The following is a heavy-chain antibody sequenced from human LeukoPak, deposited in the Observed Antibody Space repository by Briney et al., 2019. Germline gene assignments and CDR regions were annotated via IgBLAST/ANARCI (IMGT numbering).Heavy chain of an antibody. J-gene: IGHJ4*02. D-gene: IGHD6-13*01. CDR3: ARGIADPYSFDS. CDR1: GGSISSYY. V-gene: IGHV4-59*12. Sequence: SETLSLTCTVSGGSISSYYWTWIRQPPGKGLEWIGYISYSGTTKYNPSLDGRVTISVDKSKNQFSLNLSSVTAADTAVYYCARGIADPYSFDSWGQGTLVTVSS. CDR2: ISYSGTT.